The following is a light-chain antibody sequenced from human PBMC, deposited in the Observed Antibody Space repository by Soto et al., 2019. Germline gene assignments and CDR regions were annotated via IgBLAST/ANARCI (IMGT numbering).Light chain of an antibody. Sequence: DIVLTQSPGTLSLPPGERATLSCVSSQSINSRSLAWYQQKPGQPPRLLIYDASSRATGIPDRFSASGSGTDCTLTISSLEPDDVAVYYCQQYVVSPYTFGQGTKVDIK. CDR2: DAS. J-gene: IGKJ2*01. CDR3: QQYVVSPYT. CDR1: QSINSRS. V-gene: IGKV3-20*01.